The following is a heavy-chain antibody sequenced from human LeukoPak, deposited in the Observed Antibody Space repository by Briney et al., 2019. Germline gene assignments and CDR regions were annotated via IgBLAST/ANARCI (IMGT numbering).Heavy chain of an antibody. CDR3: ARQKCTSTSCLTKNALDI. CDR2: IYTSGST. D-gene: IGHD2-2*01. Sequence: SETLSLTCTVSGFISSYYWSWIRQPPGKGLEWIGYIYTSGSTNYNPSLKSRVTISVDTSKNQFSLDLSSVTAADTAVYYCARQKCTSTSCLTKNALDIWGQGTMVTVSS. V-gene: IGHV4-4*09. J-gene: IGHJ3*02. CDR1: GFISSYY.